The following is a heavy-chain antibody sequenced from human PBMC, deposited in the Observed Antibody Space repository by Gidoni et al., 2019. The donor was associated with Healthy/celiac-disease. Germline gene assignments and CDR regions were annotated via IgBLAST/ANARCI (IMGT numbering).Heavy chain of an antibody. V-gene: IGHV3-7*01. D-gene: IGHD1-26*01. J-gene: IGHJ4*02. CDR1: GFTFSSYW. Sequence: EVQLVESGGGLVQPGGSLRLSCAASGFTFSSYWMSWVRQAPGKGLEWVANIKQDGSEKYYVDSVKGRFTISRDNAKNSLYLQMNSLRAEDTAVYYCARAKGLRRPVGDYWGQGTLVTVSS. CDR2: IKQDGSEK. CDR3: ARAKGLRRPVGDY.